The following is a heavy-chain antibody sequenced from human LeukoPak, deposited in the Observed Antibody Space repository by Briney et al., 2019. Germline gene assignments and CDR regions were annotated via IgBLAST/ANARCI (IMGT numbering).Heavy chain of an antibody. D-gene: IGHD2-21*02. J-gene: IGHJ4*02. CDR2: INPSGGST. Sequence: ASVTVSCKASGYTFTSYYMHWVRQAPGQGLEWMGIINPSGGSTSYAQKFQGRVTMTRDTSTSTVYMELSSLRSEDTAVYYCARARGDCPFGYWGRGTLVTVSS. V-gene: IGHV1-46*01. CDR1: GYTFTSYY. CDR3: ARARGDCPFGY.